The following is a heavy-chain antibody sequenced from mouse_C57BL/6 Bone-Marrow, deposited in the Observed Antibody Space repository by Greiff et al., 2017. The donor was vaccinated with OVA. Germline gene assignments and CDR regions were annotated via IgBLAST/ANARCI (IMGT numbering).Heavy chain of an antibody. Sequence: VQLVESGAELVKPGASVKISCKASGYAFSSYWMNWVKQRPGKGLEWIGQIYPGDGDTNYNGKFKGKATLTADKSSSTAYMQLSSLTSEDSAVYFCARDGDYGNPYAMDYWGQGTSVTVSS. V-gene: IGHV1-80*01. D-gene: IGHD2-1*01. CDR1: GYAFSSYW. CDR2: IYPGDGDT. J-gene: IGHJ4*01. CDR3: ARDGDYGNPYAMDY.